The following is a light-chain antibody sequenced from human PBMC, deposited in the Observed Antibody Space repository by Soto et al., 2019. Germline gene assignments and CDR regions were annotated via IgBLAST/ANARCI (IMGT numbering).Light chain of an antibody. CDR3: QQYGSSPPVT. J-gene: IGKJ3*01. CDR1: QSISSPY. Sequence: EIVLTQSPGTLSLSPGERATLSCRASQSISSPYLAWYQQKPGQAPRLLIYGTSTRATGIPDRFSGSGSGTDFTLTISRLEPEDFAVYYCQQYGSSPPVTFGPGT. V-gene: IGKV3-20*01. CDR2: GTS.